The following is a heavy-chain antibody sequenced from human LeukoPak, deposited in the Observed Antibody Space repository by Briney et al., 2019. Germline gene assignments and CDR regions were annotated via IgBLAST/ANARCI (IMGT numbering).Heavy chain of an antibody. CDR3: AKDLKRDYYDSSGYYYFDY. V-gene: IGHV3-23*01. D-gene: IGHD3-22*01. CDR2: ISGSGGST. CDR1: GFTFSSYA. Sequence: GGSLRLSCAASGFTFSSYAMGWVRQAPGKGPEWVSSISGSGGSTYYADSVKGRFTISRDNSKNTLYLQMNSLRAEDTAVYYCAKDLKRDYYDSSGYYYFDYWGQGTLVTVSS. J-gene: IGHJ4*02.